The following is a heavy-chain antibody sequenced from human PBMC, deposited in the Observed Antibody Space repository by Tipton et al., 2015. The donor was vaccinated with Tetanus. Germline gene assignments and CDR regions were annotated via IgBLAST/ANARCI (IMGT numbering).Heavy chain of an antibody. D-gene: IGHD3-3*01. CDR1: GGSFSGYY. Sequence: LRLSCAVYGGSFSGYYWSWIRQPPGKGREWIGEINHSGSTDYNPSLKSRVTISVDTSKNQFSLKLSSVTAADTAVYYCARDSRFLEWLPNLYYFDYWGQGTLVTVSS. V-gene: IGHV4-34*01. J-gene: IGHJ4*02. CDR2: INHSGST. CDR3: ARDSRFLEWLPNLYYFDY.